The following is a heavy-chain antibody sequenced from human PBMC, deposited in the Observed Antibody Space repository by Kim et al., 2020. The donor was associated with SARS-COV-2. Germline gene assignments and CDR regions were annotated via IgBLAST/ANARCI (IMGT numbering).Heavy chain of an antibody. Sequence: SETLSLTCAVYGGSFSGYYWSWIRQPPGKGLEWIGEINHSGSTNYNPSLKSRVTISVDTSKNQFSLKLSSVTAADTAVYYCARRGSGSYYKTFDYWGQGTLVTVSS. CDR1: GGSFSGYY. D-gene: IGHD3-10*01. V-gene: IGHV4-34*01. CDR2: INHSGST. J-gene: IGHJ4*02. CDR3: ARRGSGSYYKTFDY.